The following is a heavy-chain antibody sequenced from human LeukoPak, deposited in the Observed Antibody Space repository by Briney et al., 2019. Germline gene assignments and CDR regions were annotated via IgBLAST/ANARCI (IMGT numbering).Heavy chain of an antibody. CDR1: GFTFDDYG. V-gene: IGHV3-20*04. CDR3: ARGWQRLPAAYYFDY. D-gene: IGHD5-24*01. CDR2: INWNGGST. Sequence: GGSLRLSCAASGFTFDDYGMSWVRQAPGKGLEWVSGINWNGGSTGYADSVKGRFTISRDNAKNSLYLQMKSLRAEDTALYYCARGWQRLPAAYYFDYWGQGALVTVSS. J-gene: IGHJ4*02.